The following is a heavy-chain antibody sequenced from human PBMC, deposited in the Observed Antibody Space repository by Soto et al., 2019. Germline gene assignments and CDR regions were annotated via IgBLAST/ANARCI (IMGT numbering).Heavy chain of an antibody. CDR3: ARHYNTGAVFDY. CDR2: VSYSGSS. V-gene: IGHV4-39*01. CDR1: GASVSSSHY. Sequence: QLQLQESGPGLVKSSETLSLTCSVSGASVSSSHYWGWIRQPPGKGLEWIGSVSYSGSSYYSPSFKSRITISVDTSNNQFSLRVRSVTATDTAVYFCARHYNTGAVFDYWGQGKLVTVSS. J-gene: IGHJ4*02. D-gene: IGHD1-20*01.